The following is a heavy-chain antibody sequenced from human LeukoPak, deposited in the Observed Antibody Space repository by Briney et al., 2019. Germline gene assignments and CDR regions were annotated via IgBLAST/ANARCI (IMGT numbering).Heavy chain of an antibody. D-gene: IGHD6-19*01. CDR1: GFTFSSYG. J-gene: IGHJ4*02. Sequence: GRSLRLSCAASGFTFSSYGMHWVRQAPGKGLEWVAVIWYDGSNKYYADSVKGRFTISRDNSKNTLYLQMNSLRAEDTAVYYCARNLQGRVAAELDYWGQGTLVTVSS. V-gene: IGHV3-33*01. CDR3: ARNLQGRVAAELDY. CDR2: IWYDGSNK.